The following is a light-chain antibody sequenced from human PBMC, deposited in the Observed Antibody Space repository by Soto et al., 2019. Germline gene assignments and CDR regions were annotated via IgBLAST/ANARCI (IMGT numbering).Light chain of an antibody. Sequence: DIQMTQSPSSLSASVGDRVTITCRASHIINNYLNWYQQKPGKAPQLLIYGASSLLGGVPSRFSGSGSGTEFTLTINSLQPEDFATYYCQQSYGAPYTFGQGTKLEIK. CDR2: GAS. CDR1: HIINNY. J-gene: IGKJ2*01. V-gene: IGKV1-39*01. CDR3: QQSYGAPYT.